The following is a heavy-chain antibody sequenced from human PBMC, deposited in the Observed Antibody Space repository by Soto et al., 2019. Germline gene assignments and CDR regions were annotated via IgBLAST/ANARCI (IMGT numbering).Heavy chain of an antibody. V-gene: IGHV3-23*01. D-gene: IGHD6-19*01. Sequence: EVQLLESGGGLVQPGGSLRLSCAASGFTFSSYAMSWVRQAPGKGLEWVSAISGSGGSTYYADSVKGRFTIPRDNSKNTLYLQMNSLRAEDTAVYYCAKDLIVAVAGTWGWFDPWGQGTLVTVSS. CDR2: ISGSGGST. CDR3: AKDLIVAVAGTWGWFDP. CDR1: GFTFSSYA. J-gene: IGHJ5*02.